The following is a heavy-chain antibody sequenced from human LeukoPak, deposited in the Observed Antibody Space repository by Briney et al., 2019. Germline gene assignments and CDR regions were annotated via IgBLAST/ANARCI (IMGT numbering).Heavy chain of an antibody. Sequence: VASVKVSCKASGYTFTGYYMHWVRQAPGQGLEWMGWINPNSGDTNYAQKFQGRVTMTRDTSISTAYMELSRLRSDDTAVNYCARGSPRDIVVVPAAPPSAYYYYYYMDVWGKGTTVTVSS. CDR2: INPNSGDT. D-gene: IGHD2-2*01. J-gene: IGHJ6*03. CDR1: GYTFTGYY. CDR3: ARGSPRDIVVVPAAPPSAYYYYYYMDV. V-gene: IGHV1-2*02.